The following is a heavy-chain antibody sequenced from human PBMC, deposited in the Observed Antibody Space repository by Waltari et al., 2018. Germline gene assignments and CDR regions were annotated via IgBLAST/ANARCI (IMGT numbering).Heavy chain of an antibody. CDR1: GFTFSMYE. Sequence: EEQVVESGGGLVQPGGSVRLSCVASGFTFSMYEMSWVRQAPGKGLEWVSYINSIGTTIYDADSVKGRFTISRDDAKNSLYLQMNSLRVEDTAVYYCVRDGGVPGLDVWGRGTTVTVSS. J-gene: IGHJ6*04. CDR3: VRDGGVPGLDV. D-gene: IGHD3-10*01. V-gene: IGHV3-48*03. CDR2: INSIGTTI.